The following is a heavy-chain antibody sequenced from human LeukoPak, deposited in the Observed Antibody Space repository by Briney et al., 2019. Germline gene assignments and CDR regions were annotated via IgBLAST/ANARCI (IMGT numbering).Heavy chain of an antibody. J-gene: IGHJ4*02. V-gene: IGHV3-11*01. CDR2: ISSSGSTI. CDR3: ARVYYYDSSGYYLDY. Sequence: GGSLRLSCAASGFTFSDYYMSWIRQAPGKGLEWVSYISSSGSTIYYADSVKGRFTISRGNAKNSLYLQMNSLRAEDTAVYYCARVYYYDSSGYYLDYWGQGTLVTVSS. D-gene: IGHD3-22*01. CDR1: GFTFSDYY.